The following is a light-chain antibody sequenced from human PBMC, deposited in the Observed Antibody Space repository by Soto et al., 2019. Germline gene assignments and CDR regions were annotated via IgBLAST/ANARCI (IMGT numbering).Light chain of an antibody. Sequence: ELVLTQSPGTLSLSPGERATLSCRASQSVNTKYLAWYQQKPGQAPRLLIYGVSSRATGIPDRFSGSGSGTDFTLTISRLEPEDFAVYYCQQYGGSPWTFGQGTKVDIK. J-gene: IGKJ1*01. V-gene: IGKV3-20*01. CDR3: QQYGGSPWT. CDR1: QSVNTKY. CDR2: GVS.